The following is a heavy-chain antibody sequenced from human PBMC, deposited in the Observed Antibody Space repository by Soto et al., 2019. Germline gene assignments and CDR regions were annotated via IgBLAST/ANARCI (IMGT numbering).Heavy chain of an antibody. CDR2: IYYSGST. CDR3: ARAKVQSSGGWLDAYDI. D-gene: IGHD6-19*01. CDR1: GGSISSYY. J-gene: IGHJ3*02. Sequence: SETLSLTCTVSGGSISSYYWSWIRQPPGKGLEWIGYIYYSGSTNYNPSLKSRVTISVDTSKNQFSLKLSSVTAADTAVYYCARAKVQSSGGWLDAYDIWGQGTMVTVSS. V-gene: IGHV4-59*01.